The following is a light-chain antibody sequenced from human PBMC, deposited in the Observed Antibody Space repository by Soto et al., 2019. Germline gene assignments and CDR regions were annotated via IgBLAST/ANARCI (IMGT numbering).Light chain of an antibody. Sequence: QSALTQPASVSGSPGQSITISCDGTSNDVGGHDLVSWYQHNPGKAPKLIIFEVNKRPSGLSDRFSGSKSGTTASLTISGLQTEDEAVYHCCSYAGRNTFVVCGGGTKLTVL. CDR3: CSYAGRNTFVV. J-gene: IGLJ3*02. CDR2: EVN. V-gene: IGLV2-23*02. CDR1: SNDVGGHDL.